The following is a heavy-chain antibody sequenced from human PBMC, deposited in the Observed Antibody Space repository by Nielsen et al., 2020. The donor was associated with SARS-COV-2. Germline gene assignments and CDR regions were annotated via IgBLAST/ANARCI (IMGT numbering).Heavy chain of an antibody. CDR3: ARDPDGEAAAASH. V-gene: IGHV1-46*01. Sequence: ASVKVSCKASGYTFTSYYMHWVRQAPGQGLEWMGIINPSGGSTSYAQKFQGRVTMTRDTSTSTVYMELSRLRSDDTAVYYCARDPDGEAAAASHWGQGTLVTVSS. CDR2: INPSGGST. CDR1: GYTFTSYY. D-gene: IGHD6-13*01. J-gene: IGHJ4*02.